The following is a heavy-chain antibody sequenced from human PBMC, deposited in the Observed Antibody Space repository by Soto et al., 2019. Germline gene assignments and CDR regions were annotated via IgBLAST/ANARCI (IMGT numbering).Heavy chain of an antibody. D-gene: IGHD3-9*01. J-gene: IGHJ4*02. CDR2: ISSSGSTI. Sequence: QVQLVESGGGLVKPGGSPRLSCAASGFTFSDYYMSWIRQAPGKGLEWVSYISSSGSTIYYADSVKGRFTISRDNAKNSLYLQMNSLRAEDTAVYYCARVDSVLRYFDWLQDYWGQGTLVTVSS. CDR1: GFTFSDYY. CDR3: ARVDSVLRYFDWLQDY. V-gene: IGHV3-11*01.